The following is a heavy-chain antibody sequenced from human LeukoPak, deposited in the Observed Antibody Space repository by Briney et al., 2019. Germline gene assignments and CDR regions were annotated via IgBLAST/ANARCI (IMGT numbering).Heavy chain of an antibody. J-gene: IGHJ4*02. CDR3: ARLPTIAATVVVDF. Sequence: SETLSLTCTVSGGSISSYFWNWIRQSPGKGLEWIGYIYYGRSTNYNPSLKSRVTISVDTSKNQFSLKLSSVTAADTAVYYCARLPTIAATVVVDFWGQGTLVTVSS. CDR1: GGSISSYF. V-gene: IGHV4-59*08. CDR2: IYYGRST. D-gene: IGHD6-13*01.